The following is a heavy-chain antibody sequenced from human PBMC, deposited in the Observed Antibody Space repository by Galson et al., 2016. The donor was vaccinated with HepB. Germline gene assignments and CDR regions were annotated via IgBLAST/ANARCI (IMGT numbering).Heavy chain of an antibody. Sequence: SLRLSCAASGLTFSSYAMNWVRQAPGEGLEWASSIRGSGRSTYYADPAKGPFTSSRDNPKNRLYLQMNSLRAEDTAIYYCAKDVSYSDYGPYHYFYGLDVWGKGTTVTVSS. D-gene: IGHD4-17*01. CDR3: AKDVSYSDYGPYHYFYGLDV. V-gene: IGHV3-23*01. CDR1: GLTFSSYA. J-gene: IGHJ6*04. CDR2: IRGSGRST.